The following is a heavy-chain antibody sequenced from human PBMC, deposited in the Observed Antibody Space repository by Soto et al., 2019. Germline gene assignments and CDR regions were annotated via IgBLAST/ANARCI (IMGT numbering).Heavy chain of an antibody. D-gene: IGHD6-6*01. CDR1: GFTFSSYS. Sequence: GGSLRLSCAASGFTFSSYSMNWVRQAPGKGLEWVSSISSSSSYIYYADSVKGRFTISRDNAKNSLYLQMNSLRAEDTAVYYCARAWSKGSSSILGYYYYYMDVWGKGTTVTVSS. J-gene: IGHJ6*03. CDR3: ARAWSKGSSSILGYYYYYMDV. V-gene: IGHV3-21*01. CDR2: ISSSSSYI.